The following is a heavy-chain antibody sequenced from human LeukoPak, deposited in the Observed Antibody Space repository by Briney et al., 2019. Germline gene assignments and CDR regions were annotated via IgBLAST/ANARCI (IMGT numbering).Heavy chain of an antibody. J-gene: IGHJ3*02. D-gene: IGHD3-22*01. V-gene: IGHV4-61*02. CDR3: ARETYYYDSSGYYERSHAFDI. CDR1: GVPVATGTYY. CDR2: ISTSGNT. Sequence: SQTLSLTCTVSGVPVATGTYYWTWIRQPAGKGLEWIGRISTSGNTNYNPSLRGRATMSLDTSKTQVSLRLRSVSAADTAVYYCARETYYYDSSGYYERSHAFDIWGQGTMVTVSS.